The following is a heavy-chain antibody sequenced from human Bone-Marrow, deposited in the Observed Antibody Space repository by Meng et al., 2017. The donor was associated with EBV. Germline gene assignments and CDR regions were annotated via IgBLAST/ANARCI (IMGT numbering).Heavy chain of an antibody. V-gene: IGHV1-69*01. CDR1: GGPFRNYA. D-gene: IGHD3-10*01. CDR3: ASESGRGYTPDY. Sequence: LQSAAEVKKLGSSVKVSCKTSGGPFRNYAVSWVRQAPGQGLEWLGGFLPTLGAPNYAQKFHGRVTITADESTSTHYMDLSSLRSDDTAVYYCASESGRGYTPDYWGQGTLVTVSS. CDR2: FLPTLGAP. J-gene: IGHJ4*02.